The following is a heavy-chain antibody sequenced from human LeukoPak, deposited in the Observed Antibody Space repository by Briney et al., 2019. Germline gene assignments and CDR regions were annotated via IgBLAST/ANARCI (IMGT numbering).Heavy chain of an antibody. CDR2: IIPIFGTA. J-gene: IGHJ4*02. V-gene: IGHV1-69*05. D-gene: IGHD5-24*01. Sequence: ASVTVSCKASGGTFSSYAISWVRQAPGQGLEWMGGIIPIFGTANYAQKFQGRVTITTDESTSTAYMELSSLRSEDTAVYYCASSRWLQSWGYFDYWGQGTLVTVSS. CDR1: GGTFSSYA. CDR3: ASSRWLQSWGYFDY.